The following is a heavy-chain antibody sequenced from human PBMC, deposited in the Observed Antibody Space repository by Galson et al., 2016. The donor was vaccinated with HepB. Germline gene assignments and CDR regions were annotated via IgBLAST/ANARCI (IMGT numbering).Heavy chain of an antibody. D-gene: IGHD3-22*01. Sequence: SVKVSCKASGYSFTNYFIHWVRQAPGQGLEWMGVVNPGGGDTSYAQKFRGRVTLTRDTSTSTVYMELTSLRSEDSAVYFCARVKLDDSGYYLDYWGQGTLVTVSS. CDR1: GYSFTNYF. CDR2: VNPGGGDT. CDR3: ARVKLDDSGYYLDY. J-gene: IGHJ4*02. V-gene: IGHV1-46*01.